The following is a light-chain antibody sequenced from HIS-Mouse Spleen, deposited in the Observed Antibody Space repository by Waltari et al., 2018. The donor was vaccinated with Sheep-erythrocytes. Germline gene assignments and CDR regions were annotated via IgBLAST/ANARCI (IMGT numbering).Light chain of an antibody. CDR3: QSADSSGTYPV. V-gene: IGLV3-25*03. CDR2: KDS. CDR1: ALPKHY. Sequence: SYELTQPPSVPVSPGHTARLTSSGDALPKHYDYGYHQKPGQAPVLVIYKDSERPSGIPERFSGSSSGTTVTLTISGVQAEDEADYYCQSADSSGTYPVFGGGTKLTVL. J-gene: IGLJ2*01.